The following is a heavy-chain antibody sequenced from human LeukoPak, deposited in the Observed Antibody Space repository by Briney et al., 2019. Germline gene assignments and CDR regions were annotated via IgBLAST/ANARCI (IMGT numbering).Heavy chain of an antibody. Sequence: GGSLRLSCTASAFTFSNYWMSWVRQAPGKGLEWVGSINQDGSAKDSVHSVEGRFIISRDNVKNSLYLQMDSLRAEDTAVYYCARTSRASPGWRPRLKNAFDLWGLGTLVTVSS. CDR2: INQDGSAK. CDR1: AFTFSNYW. J-gene: IGHJ3*01. V-gene: IGHV3-7*03. CDR3: ARTSRASPGWRPRLKNAFDL. D-gene: IGHD6-6*01.